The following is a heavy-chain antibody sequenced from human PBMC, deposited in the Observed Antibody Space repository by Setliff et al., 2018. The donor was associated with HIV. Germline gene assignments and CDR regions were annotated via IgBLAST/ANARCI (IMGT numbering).Heavy chain of an antibody. J-gene: IGHJ4*02. D-gene: IGHD3-22*01. V-gene: IGHV1-69*13. CDR1: GGTFSSYA. CDR2: IIPIFGPT. Sequence: SVKVSCKGSGGTFSSYAISWVRQAPGQGLEWMGGIIPIFGPTNYAQKFQGRLTITADESTSTVYMELSSLRSEDTAVYYCARDWEFLDYYDSSGHPEYYLDYWGQGTLVTVSS. CDR3: ARDWEFLDYYDSSGHPEYYLDY.